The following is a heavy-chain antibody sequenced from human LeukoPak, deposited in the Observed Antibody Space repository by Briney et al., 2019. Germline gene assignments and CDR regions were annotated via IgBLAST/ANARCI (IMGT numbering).Heavy chain of an antibody. CDR3: ARASIVVVIATGSLDY. J-gene: IGHJ4*02. D-gene: IGHD2-21*01. Sequence: GGSLRLSCVGSGFTFSSHGLHWVRQAPGKGLEWVAFIRDDGSNKYYADSVKGRFTISRDNSKNTLYLQMNSLRAEDTAVYYCARASIVVVIATGSLDYWGQGTLVTVSS. CDR1: GFTFSSHG. V-gene: IGHV3-30*02. CDR2: IRDDGSNK.